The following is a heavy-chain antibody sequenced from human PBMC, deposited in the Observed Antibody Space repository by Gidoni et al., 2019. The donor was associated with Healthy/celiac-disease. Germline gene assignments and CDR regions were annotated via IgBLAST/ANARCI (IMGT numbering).Heavy chain of an antibody. J-gene: IGHJ4*02. Sequence: EVQLVESGGGLVQPGGSRRPSCALSGFTFSSYEMNWVRQAPGKGLEWVSYISSSGSTIYYADSVKGRFTISRDNAKNSLYLQMNSLRAEDTAVYYCARDRGYGDYETYWGQGTLVTVSS. V-gene: IGHV3-48*03. D-gene: IGHD4-17*01. CDR3: ARDRGYGDYETY. CDR2: ISSSGSTI. CDR1: GFTFSSYE.